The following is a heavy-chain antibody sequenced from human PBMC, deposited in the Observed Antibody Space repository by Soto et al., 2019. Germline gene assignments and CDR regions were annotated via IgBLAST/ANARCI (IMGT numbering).Heavy chain of an antibody. CDR3: ARTTASGYDFVYYYYGMDV. J-gene: IGHJ6*02. CDR2: IDWDDDK. CDR1: GCSLSTSGMS. V-gene: IGHV2-70*01. Sequence: SGPTLVNPTQTLKLNCIYPGCSLSTSGMSVSWIRQPPGKALEWLALIDWDDDKYYSTSLKTRLTISKDTSKNQVVLTMTNMDPVDTATYYCARTTASGYDFVYYYYGMDVWGQGTTVTVSS. D-gene: IGHD5-12*01.